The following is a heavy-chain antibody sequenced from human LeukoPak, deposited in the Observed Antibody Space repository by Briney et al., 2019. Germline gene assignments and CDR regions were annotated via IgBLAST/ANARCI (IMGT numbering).Heavy chain of an antibody. CDR1: GVTVSGYS. J-gene: IGHJ6*04. CDR2: ISSRSTYI. V-gene: IGHV3-21*01. CDR3: AKSSREVMAMMDV. D-gene: IGHD3-16*01. Sequence: SGGSLRLSCAASGVTVSGYSMNWVRQAPGKGLEWVSSISSRSTYIYYADSVKGRFTISRDNAKNSLYLQVNSLRAEDTAVYFCAKSSREVMAMMDVWGKGTTVTVSS.